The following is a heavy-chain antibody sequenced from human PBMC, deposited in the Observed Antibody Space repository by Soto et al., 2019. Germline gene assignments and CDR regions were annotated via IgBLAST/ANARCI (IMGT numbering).Heavy chain of an antibody. V-gene: IGHV4-39*01. CDR3: ARRLPEYSYGRRFDY. D-gene: IGHD5-18*01. CDR1: GASISSSTYY. Sequence: SLPSSFSGASISSSTYYWGWISQPTGKGLEWIGSIYYSGSTYYNPSLKSRVTISVDTSKNQFSLKLSSVTAADTAVYYCARRLPEYSYGRRFDYWGQGTLVTVSS. CDR2: IYYSGST. J-gene: IGHJ4*02.